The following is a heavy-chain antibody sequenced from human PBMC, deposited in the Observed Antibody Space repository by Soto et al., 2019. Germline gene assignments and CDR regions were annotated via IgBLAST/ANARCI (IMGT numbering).Heavy chain of an antibody. V-gene: IGHV1-69*13. CDR1: GGTFSSYA. Sequence: GASVKVSCKASGGTFSSYAISWVRQAPGQGLEWMGGIIPIFGTANYAQKFQGRVTITADESTSTAYMELSSLRSEDTAVYYCAREGRPSGTLTIFGVVIAPEDYYYYGMDVWGQGTTVTVSS. J-gene: IGHJ6*02. D-gene: IGHD3-3*01. CDR2: IIPIFGTA. CDR3: AREGRPSGTLTIFGVVIAPEDYYYYGMDV.